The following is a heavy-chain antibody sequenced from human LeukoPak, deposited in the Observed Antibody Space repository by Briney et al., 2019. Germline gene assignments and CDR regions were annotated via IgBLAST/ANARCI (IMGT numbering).Heavy chain of an antibody. CDR2: IYYSGST. V-gene: IGHV4-59*01. CDR3: ARSSSRGYSGVYGMDV. D-gene: IGHD5-12*01. Sequence: SETLSLTCTVSGGSISSYYWSWIRQPPAKGLEWIGYIYYSGSTNYNPSLKSRVTISVDTSKNQFSLKLSSVTAADTAVYYCARSSSRGYSGVYGMDVWGQGTTVTVSS. J-gene: IGHJ6*02. CDR1: GGSISSYY.